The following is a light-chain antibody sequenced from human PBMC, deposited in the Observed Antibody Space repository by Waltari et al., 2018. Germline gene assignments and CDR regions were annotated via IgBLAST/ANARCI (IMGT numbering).Light chain of an antibody. CDR3: QTWGTAMHV. Sequence: QPVLTQPPSASGSLGASVKLTCSLRGQYAVYDTAWPQVHPQKGPLYLLRLNSDGSHIKGDGIPDRFSGSTSGAERYLTISRLQSEDEAVYYCQTWGTAMHVFGGGTKLTVL. CDR2: LNSDGSH. CDR1: GQYAVYD. V-gene: IGLV4-69*01. J-gene: IGLJ3*02.